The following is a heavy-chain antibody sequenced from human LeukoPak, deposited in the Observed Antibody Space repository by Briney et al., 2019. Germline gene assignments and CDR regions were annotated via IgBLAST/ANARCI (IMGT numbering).Heavy chain of an antibody. D-gene: IGHD3-10*01. CDR3: ARLVFGELSSYDY. Sequence: GGSLRLSCAASGFPFSTYSMNWVRQAPGKGLEGVSFISSNSRTIDYADSVKGRFTISRDNAKNSLYLQMNSLRDEDTAVYYCARLVFGELSSYDYWGQGTLVTVSS. CDR2: ISSNSRTI. V-gene: IGHV3-48*02. J-gene: IGHJ4*02. CDR1: GFPFSTYS.